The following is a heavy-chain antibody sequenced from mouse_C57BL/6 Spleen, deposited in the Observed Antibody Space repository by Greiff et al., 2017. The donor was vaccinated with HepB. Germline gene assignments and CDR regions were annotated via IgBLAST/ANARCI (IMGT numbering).Heavy chain of an antibody. D-gene: IGHD2-4*01. V-gene: IGHV1-54*01. Sequence: VQLQQSGAELVRPGTSVKVSCKASGYAFTNYLIEWVKQRPGQGLEWIGVINPGSGGTNYNEKFKGKATLTADKSSSTAYMQLSSLTSEDSAVYFCAGGDYDDAMDYWGQGTSVTVSS. CDR2: INPGSGGT. CDR3: AGGDYDDAMDY. CDR1: GYAFTNYL. J-gene: IGHJ4*01.